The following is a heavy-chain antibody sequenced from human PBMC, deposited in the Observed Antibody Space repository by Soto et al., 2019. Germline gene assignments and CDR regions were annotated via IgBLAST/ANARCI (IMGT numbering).Heavy chain of an antibody. CDR2: ISGSGGST. D-gene: IGHD1-1*01. CDR1: GFTFSSYA. V-gene: IGHV3-23*01. Sequence: HPGGSLRLSCAASGFTFSSYAMSWVRQAPGKGLEWVSAISGSGGSTYYADSVKGRFTISRDNSKNTLYLQMNSLRAEDTAVYYCAKAKRSNDYNWFDPWGQGTLVTVSS. CDR3: AKAKRSNDYNWFDP. J-gene: IGHJ5*02.